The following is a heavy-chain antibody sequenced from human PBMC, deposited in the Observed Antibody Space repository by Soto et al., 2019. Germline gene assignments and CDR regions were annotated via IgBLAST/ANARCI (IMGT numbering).Heavy chain of an antibody. CDR3: ARDQGYSRY. CDR2: ISNDGTAA. CDR1: GFSFNSFF. J-gene: IGHJ4*02. D-gene: IGHD5-18*01. V-gene: IGHV3-74*01. Sequence: GGSLRLSCEASGFSFNSFFMHWVRQGPGKGLEWVSRISNDGTAASYADSVQGRFTVSRDNSKTTVYLQMNRLRPEDTAVYYCARDQGYSRYWGQGTLVTVSS.